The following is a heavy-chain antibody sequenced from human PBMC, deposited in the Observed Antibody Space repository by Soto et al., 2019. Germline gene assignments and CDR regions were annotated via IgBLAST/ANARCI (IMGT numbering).Heavy chain of an antibody. D-gene: IGHD3-16*01. CDR2: IYYSGST. Sequence: QVQLQESGPGLVKPSQTLSLTCTVSGYSISSGGYYWSWIRQRPGKGLEWIGYIYYSGSTYYNPSLKGRVTISLDTSKNQFSRRLISVTAADTAGYYCARDGGQFASDYGGQGIRVTVSS. CDR3: ARDGGQFASDY. CDR1: GYSISSGGYY. J-gene: IGHJ4*02. V-gene: IGHV4-31*03.